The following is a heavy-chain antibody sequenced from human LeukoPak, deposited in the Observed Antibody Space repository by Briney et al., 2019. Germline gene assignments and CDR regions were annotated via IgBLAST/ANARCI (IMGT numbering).Heavy chain of an antibody. V-gene: IGHV4-38-2*02. CDR1: GYSISSGYY. CDR2: IYHSGST. CDR3: ARVSAAYCGIDCFHYYGMDV. D-gene: IGHD2-21*02. Sequence: SETLSLTCTVSGYSISSGYYWGWIRQPPGKGLEWIGSIYHSGSTYYNPSLKSRVTISVDTSKNQFSLTLRSVTAADTAVYYCARVSAAYCGIDCFHYYGMDVWGQGTTVTVSS. J-gene: IGHJ6*02.